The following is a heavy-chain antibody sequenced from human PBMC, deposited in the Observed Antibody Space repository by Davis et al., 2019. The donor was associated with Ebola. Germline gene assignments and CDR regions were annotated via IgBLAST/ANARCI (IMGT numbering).Heavy chain of an antibody. CDR2: IKQDGSEK. J-gene: IGHJ4*02. CDR3: ARGKDYDSSGYADY. D-gene: IGHD3-22*01. V-gene: IGHV3-7*01. CDR1: GFTFSSYW. Sequence: GESLKISCAASGFTFSSYWMSWVRQAPGKGLEWVANIKQDGSEKYYVDSVKGRFTISRDNAKNSLYLQMNSLRAEDTAVYYCARGKDYDSSGYADYWGQGTLVTVSS.